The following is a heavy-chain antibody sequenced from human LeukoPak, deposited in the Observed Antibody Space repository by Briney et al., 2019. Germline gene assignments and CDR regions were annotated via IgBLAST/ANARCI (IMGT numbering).Heavy chain of an antibody. CDR3: VKDHYGFNSLDY. D-gene: IGHD3-10*01. Sequence: GGSLRLSCAASGFTFSSYEMNWVRQGPGKGLEWISYITTTDTTKYYTDSVKGRFTISRDNVRNMLYLQMNSLRVEDTGVYYCVKDHYGFNSLDYWGQGTPVSVSS. V-gene: IGHV3-48*03. CDR2: ITTTDTTK. CDR1: GFTFSSYE. J-gene: IGHJ4*02.